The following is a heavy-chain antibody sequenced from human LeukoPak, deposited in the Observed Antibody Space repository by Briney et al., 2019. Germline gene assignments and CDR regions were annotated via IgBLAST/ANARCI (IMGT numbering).Heavy chain of an antibody. CDR3: ARGRENYSRAGFGY. D-gene: IGHD4-11*01. J-gene: IGHJ4*02. CDR2: INHSGST. V-gene: IGHV4-34*01. CDR1: SGSFSAYY. Sequence: SETLSLTCAVYSGSFSAYYWGWIRQHPGKGLEWIGEINHSGSTNYNPSLESRVTVLVDKSKNQLSLKLRSVTAADTAVYYCARGRENYSRAGFGYWAQGTLVTVSS.